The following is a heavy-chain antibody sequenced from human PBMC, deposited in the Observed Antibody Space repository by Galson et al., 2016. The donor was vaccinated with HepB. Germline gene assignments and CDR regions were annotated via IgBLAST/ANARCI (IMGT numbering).Heavy chain of an antibody. CDR1: GFTFSIYA. CDR3: SRDVVWFSGNSDIWYRRFEF. V-gene: IGHV3-23*01. CDR2: ISGDSGSI. Sequence: SLRLSCAASGFTFSIYAMSWVRQAPGKGLEWVSAISGDSGSIIYADSLRGQFTISRDNSKNTVYLQLSNLRVEDTAVYFCSRDVVWFSGNSDIWYRRFEFWGQGTLVTVSS. J-gene: IGHJ4*02. D-gene: IGHD3-3*01.